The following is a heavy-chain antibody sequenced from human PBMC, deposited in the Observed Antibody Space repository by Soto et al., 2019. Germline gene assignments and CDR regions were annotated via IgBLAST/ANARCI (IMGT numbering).Heavy chain of an antibody. CDR2: IYSGGST. CDR1: GFTVSSNY. V-gene: IGHV3-66*01. D-gene: IGHD5-12*01. Sequence: GGSLRLSCAASGFTVSSNYMSWVRQAPGKGLEWVSVIYSGGSTYYADSVKGRFTISRDNSKNTLYLQMNSLRAEDTAVYYCAREYSGYDPYFDYWGQGTLVTVSS. J-gene: IGHJ4*02. CDR3: AREYSGYDPYFDY.